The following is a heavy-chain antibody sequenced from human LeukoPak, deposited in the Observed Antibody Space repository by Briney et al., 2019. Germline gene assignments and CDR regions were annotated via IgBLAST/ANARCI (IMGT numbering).Heavy chain of an antibody. V-gene: IGHV3-23*01. J-gene: IGHJ4*02. CDR2: ISGSGGST. D-gene: IGHD2-2*02. CDR3: AKNPRGSSSSCYTD. Sequence: GGSLRLSCAASGFTFSSYAMSWVRQPPGKGLEWVSAISGSGGSTYYTDSVKGRFTISRDNSKNTLYLQMNSLRAEDTAVYYCAKNPRGSSSSCYTDWGQGTLVTVSS. CDR1: GFTFSSYA.